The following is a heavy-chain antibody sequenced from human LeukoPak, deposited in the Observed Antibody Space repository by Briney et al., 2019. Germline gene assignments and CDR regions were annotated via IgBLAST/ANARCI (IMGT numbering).Heavy chain of an antibody. V-gene: IGHV4-31*03. Sequence: SQTLSLTCTVSGGSISSGGYYWSWIRQHPGKGLEWIGYIYYSGSTYYNPSLKSRVTISVDTTKNQFSLKLSSVTAADTAVYYCASPGGGGGSDAFVIWGQGTMVTVSS. J-gene: IGHJ3*02. CDR2: IYYSGST. D-gene: IGHD3-16*01. CDR1: GGSISSGGYY. CDR3: ASPGGGGGSDAFVI.